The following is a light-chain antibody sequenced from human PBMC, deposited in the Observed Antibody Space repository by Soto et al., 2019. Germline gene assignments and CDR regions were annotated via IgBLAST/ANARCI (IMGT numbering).Light chain of an antibody. CDR1: QSLLYSSDNKNY. Sequence: DIVMTQSPNTLAVSLGERATINCKSSQSLLYSSDNKNYLAWYQQKPGQPPKLLIYWASSRGSGVPDRFSGSGSGTDFTLTISGLQAEDVAVYYCHQYYGSPLTFGGGTKVEI. J-gene: IGKJ4*01. V-gene: IGKV4-1*01. CDR2: WAS. CDR3: HQYYGSPLT.